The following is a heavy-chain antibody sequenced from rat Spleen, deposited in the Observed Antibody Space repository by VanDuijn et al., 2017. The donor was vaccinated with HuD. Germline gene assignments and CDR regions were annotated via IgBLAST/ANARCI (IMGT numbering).Heavy chain of an antibody. J-gene: IGHJ2*01. Sequence: EVQLVESGGGLVQPGRSLKLSCVASGFTFNDYWMTWIRQAPTKGLEWVASISYDGGSTYYRDSVKGRFTISRDNAKSTLYLQMESLRSEDTATYYCAKDLYYYDGSLGYFDYWGQGVMVTVSS. CDR2: ISYDGGST. V-gene: IGHV5-20*01. D-gene: IGHD1-12*02. CDR1: GFTFNDYW. CDR3: AKDLYYYDGSLGYFDY.